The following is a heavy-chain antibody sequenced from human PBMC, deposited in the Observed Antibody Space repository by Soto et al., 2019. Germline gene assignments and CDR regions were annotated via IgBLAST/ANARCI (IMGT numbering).Heavy chain of an antibody. Sequence: QLQLQESGPGLVKPSETLSLTCTVSGGSISSSSYFWGWIRQPPGKGLEWIGSIYYSGSTYYNPSLKRRVTVSVDTSKHRLSLKLSSVTAADTAVYYCARHPSDFWFDPWGQGTLVTVSS. D-gene: IGHD2-21*02. CDR3: ARHPSDFWFDP. J-gene: IGHJ5*02. CDR1: GGSISSSSYF. CDR2: IYYSGST. V-gene: IGHV4-39*01.